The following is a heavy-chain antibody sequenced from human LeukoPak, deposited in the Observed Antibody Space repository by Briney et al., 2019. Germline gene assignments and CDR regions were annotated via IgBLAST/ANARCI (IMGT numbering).Heavy chain of an antibody. CDR3: ARDGLWIQNAFDI. CDR1: GGSISSYC. CDR2: IYYSGST. D-gene: IGHD5-18*01. J-gene: IGHJ3*02. V-gene: IGHV4-39*07. Sequence: SETLSLTCTVSGGSISSYCWSWIRQPPGKGLEWIGSIYYSGSTYYNPSLKSRVTISVDTSKNQFSLKLSSVTAADTAVYYCARDGLWIQNAFDIWGQGTMVTVSS.